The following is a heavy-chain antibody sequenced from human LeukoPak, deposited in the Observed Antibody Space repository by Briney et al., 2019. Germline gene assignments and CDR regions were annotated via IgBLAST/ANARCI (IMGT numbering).Heavy chain of an antibody. V-gene: IGHV1-2*02. CDR3: ARGPFPKWIYSTGPTSRPYDY. J-gene: IGHJ4*02. CDR2: INPNSGGT. Sequence: GASVKVSCKASGYTFTGYYMHWVRQAPGQGLEWMGWINPNSGGTNYAQKFQGRVTMTRDTSISTAYMELSRLRSDDTAVYYCARGPFPKWIYSTGPTSRPYDYWGQGTLVTVSS. D-gene: IGHD4-11*01. CDR1: GYTFTGYY.